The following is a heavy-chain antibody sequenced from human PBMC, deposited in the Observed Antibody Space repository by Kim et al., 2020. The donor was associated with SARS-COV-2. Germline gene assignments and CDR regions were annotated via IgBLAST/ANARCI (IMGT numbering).Heavy chain of an antibody. J-gene: IGHJ4*02. CDR3: ARDLYYDFWSGYEKVPPFDY. D-gene: IGHD3-3*01. Sequence: ASVKVSCKASGYTFTSYGISWVRQAPGQGLEWMGWISAYNGNTNYAQKLQGRVTMTTDTSTSTAYMELRSLRSDDTAVYYCARDLYYDFWSGYEKVPPFDYWGQGTLVTVSS. V-gene: IGHV1-18*01. CDR1: GYTFTSYG. CDR2: ISAYNGNT.